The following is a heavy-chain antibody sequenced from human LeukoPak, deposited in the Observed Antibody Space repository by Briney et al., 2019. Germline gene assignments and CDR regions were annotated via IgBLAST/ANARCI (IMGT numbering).Heavy chain of an antibody. Sequence: ASVKVSCKASGYTFTGYYMHWVRQAPGQGLEWMGWINPNSGGTNYAQKFQGWVTMTRDTSISTAYMELSRLRSDDTAVYYCARGWNIAAAGTTGGGFDPWGQGTLVTVSS. CDR1: GYTFTGYY. CDR2: INPNSGGT. CDR3: ARGWNIAAAGTTGGGFDP. D-gene: IGHD6-13*01. J-gene: IGHJ5*02. V-gene: IGHV1-2*04.